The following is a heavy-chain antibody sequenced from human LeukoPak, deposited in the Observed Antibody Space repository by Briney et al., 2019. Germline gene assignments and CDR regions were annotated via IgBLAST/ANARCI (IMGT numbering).Heavy chain of an antibody. V-gene: IGHV3-7*01. CDR1: GFTFSSYW. J-gene: IGHJ3*02. Sequence: PGGSLRLSCAASGFTFSSYWMSWLRQAPGKGLEWVANIKEDGSKKYHVDSVKGRFTISRDNAKNSLYLEMNSLGAEDTAVYYCVMGGTFDIWGQGTMVTVSS. D-gene: IGHD2-15*01. CDR2: IKEDGSKK. CDR3: VMGGTFDI.